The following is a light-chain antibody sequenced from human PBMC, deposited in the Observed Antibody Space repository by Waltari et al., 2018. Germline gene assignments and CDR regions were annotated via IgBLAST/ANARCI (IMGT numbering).Light chain of an antibody. CDR1: SSDVGAYNY. J-gene: IGLJ1*01. CDR2: DVS. Sequence: QSALTQPASVSGSPGQSITISCAGTSSDVGAYNYVSWYQQYPGRAPKLLIFDVSKWPSGVSNRFSSSKSGNTASLTISGLQAEDEADYFCSSYANTFHYVFGTGTKVTVL. CDR3: SSYANTFHYV. V-gene: IGLV2-14*03.